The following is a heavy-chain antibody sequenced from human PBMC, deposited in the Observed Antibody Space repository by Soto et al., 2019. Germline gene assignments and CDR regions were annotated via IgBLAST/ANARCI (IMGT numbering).Heavy chain of an antibody. CDR1: GFTFSSYE. CDR3: ARVAYSGSYYYYYYMDV. J-gene: IGHJ6*03. Sequence: GESLKISCAASGFTFSSYEMNWVRQAPGKGLEWVSYISSSGSTIYYADSVKGRFTISRDNAKNSLYLQMNSLRAEDTAVYYCARVAYSGSYYYYYYMDVWGKGTTVTVSS. D-gene: IGHD1-26*01. V-gene: IGHV3-48*03. CDR2: ISSSGSTI.